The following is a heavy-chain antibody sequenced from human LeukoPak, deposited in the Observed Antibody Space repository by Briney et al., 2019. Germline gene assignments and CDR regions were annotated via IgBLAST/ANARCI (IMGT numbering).Heavy chain of an antibody. Sequence: SETLSLTCTVSDASISNDYWSWIRQPPGKGLEWIGYIHNSGTTNYNPSLKSRVTISVDTSKNQFSLKLSSVTAADTAVYYCARLPRDPIAAAGHYYYGMDVWGQGTTVTVSS. CDR2: IHNSGTT. J-gene: IGHJ6*02. CDR3: ARLPRDPIAAAGHYYYGMDV. CDR1: DASISNDY. V-gene: IGHV4-59*08. D-gene: IGHD6-13*01.